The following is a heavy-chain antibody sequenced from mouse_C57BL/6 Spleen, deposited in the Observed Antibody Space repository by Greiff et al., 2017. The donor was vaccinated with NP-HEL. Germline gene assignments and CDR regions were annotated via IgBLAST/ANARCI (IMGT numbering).Heavy chain of an antibody. CDR1: GFTFSSYG. CDR3: ARRSTTVVDVYAMDY. Sequence: EVKLVESGGDLVKPGGSLKLSCAASGFTFSSYGMSWVRQTPDKRLEWVATISSGGSYTYYPDSVKGRFTLSRDNAKNTLYLQMIRLKSDDTAMYYCARRSTTVVDVYAMDYWGQGTSVTVSS. CDR2: ISSGGSYT. D-gene: IGHD1-1*01. V-gene: IGHV5-6*02. J-gene: IGHJ4*01.